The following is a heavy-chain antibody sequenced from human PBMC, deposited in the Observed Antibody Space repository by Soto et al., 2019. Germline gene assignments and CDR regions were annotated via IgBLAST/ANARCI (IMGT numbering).Heavy chain of an antibody. CDR2: IIPIFGTA. D-gene: IGHD4-17*01. V-gene: IGHV1-69*13. CDR1: GGTFSSYA. CDR3: ARDHDYAPNLAPI. Sequence: SVKVSCKASGGTFSSYAISWVRQAPGQGLEWMGGIIPIFGTANYAQKFQGRVTITADESTSTAYMELSSLRSEDTAVYYCARDHDYAPNLAPIWGQGTLVTVSS. J-gene: IGHJ1*01.